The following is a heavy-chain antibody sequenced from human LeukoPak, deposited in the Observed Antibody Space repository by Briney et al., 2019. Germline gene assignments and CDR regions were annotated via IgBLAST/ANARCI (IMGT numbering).Heavy chain of an antibody. D-gene: IGHD3-10*01. CDR3: ARPGITAFDI. J-gene: IGHJ3*02. CDR1: GFTFSDYA. Sequence: PGGSLRLSCAASGFTFSDYAMTWVRQAPGKGLEWVSHISSSGSITYYGDSVKGRITISRDNAKNSVSLYMNSLRAEDSAVYHCARPGITAFDIWGQGTMVTVSS. V-gene: IGHV3-48*01. CDR2: ISSSGSIT.